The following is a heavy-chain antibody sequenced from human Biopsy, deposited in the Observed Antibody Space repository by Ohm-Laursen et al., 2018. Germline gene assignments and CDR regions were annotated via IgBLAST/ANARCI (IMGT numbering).Heavy chain of an antibody. CDR2: ISASGNHI. V-gene: IGHV3-21*01. Sequence: SLRLSCTASGFTFSGFSMNWVRQAPGKGLEWVSSISASGNHIYYTDSVKGRFTVSRDNGKNSVYLQMNSLRAEDTAVYYCTGDSGGLGDYWGQGTLVTVSS. J-gene: IGHJ4*02. CDR3: TGDSGGLGDY. D-gene: IGHD2-8*02. CDR1: GFTFSGFS.